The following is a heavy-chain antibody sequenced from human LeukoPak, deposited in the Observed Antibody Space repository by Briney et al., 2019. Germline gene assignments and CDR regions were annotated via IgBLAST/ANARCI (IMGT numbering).Heavy chain of an antibody. J-gene: IGHJ4*02. CDR3: AREVFSHIVVVPAATDY. CDR2: ISSSSSYI. CDR1: GFTFSSYS. V-gene: IGHV3-21*01. Sequence: GGSLRLSCAASGFTFSSYSMNWVRQAPGKGLEWVSSISSSSSYIYYADSVKGRFTISRDNAKNSLYLQMNSLRAEDTAVYYCAREVFSHIVVVPAATDYWGQGTLVTVSS. D-gene: IGHD2-2*01.